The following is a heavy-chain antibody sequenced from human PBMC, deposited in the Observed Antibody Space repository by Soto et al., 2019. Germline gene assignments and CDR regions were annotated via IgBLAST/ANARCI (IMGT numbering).Heavy chain of an antibody. CDR2: INAGNGNT. J-gene: IGHJ6*02. Sequence: ASVKVSCKASGYTFTCYYMHWVRQAPGQGLEWMGWINAGNGNTKYSQKFQGRVTITRDTSASTAYMELSSLRSEDTAVYYCASSYSNYALIDYYYYGMDVWGQGTTVTVSS. CDR1: GYTFTCYY. D-gene: IGHD4-4*01. CDR3: ASSYSNYALIDYYYYGMDV. V-gene: IGHV1-3*01.